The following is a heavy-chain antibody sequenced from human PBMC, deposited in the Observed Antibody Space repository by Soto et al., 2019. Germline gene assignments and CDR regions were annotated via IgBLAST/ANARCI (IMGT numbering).Heavy chain of an antibody. CDR3: AASTFQSGVTGYFHLGF. V-gene: IGHV1-69*06. CDR2: IIPLFDSA. D-gene: IGHD3-9*01. J-gene: IGHJ4*02. CDR1: GDTFSNYA. Sequence: QVHLVQSGTGVQKPGSSVKVSCKTSGDTFSNYAISWVRQAPGQGLEWMGGIIPLFDSASYAQRSHDRVTITADKFTSTAYMELRSLTSEDTAIYYCAASTFQSGVTGYFHLGFWGQGTLVTVSS.